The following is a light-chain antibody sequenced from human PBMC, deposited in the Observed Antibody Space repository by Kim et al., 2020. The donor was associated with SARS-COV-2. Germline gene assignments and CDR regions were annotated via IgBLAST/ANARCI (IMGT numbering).Light chain of an antibody. J-gene: IGKJ5*01. CDR3: LQHSTYPST. CDR2: GAS. V-gene: IGKV1-17*01. Sequence: ASGGERVTSTCRASQDIRNDLGWYQQKPGRAPKRLIYGASSLQSGVPSRFSGSGSGTEFTLTISSVQPEDFATYCCLQHSTYPSTFGQGTRLEIK. CDR1: QDIRND.